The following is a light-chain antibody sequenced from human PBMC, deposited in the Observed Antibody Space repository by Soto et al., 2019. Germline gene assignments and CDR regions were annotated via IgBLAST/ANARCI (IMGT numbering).Light chain of an antibody. CDR3: QQHSNWPLT. Sequence: SQFPATLSLSPGERATLSCRASQSVSSYLAWYQQNPGQAPRLLIFDASNRATGIPARFSGSGSGTDFTLTISSLEPEDFAVYYCQQHSNWPLTFAGGTKVDIK. J-gene: IGKJ4*01. V-gene: IGKV3-11*01. CDR1: QSVSSY. CDR2: DAS.